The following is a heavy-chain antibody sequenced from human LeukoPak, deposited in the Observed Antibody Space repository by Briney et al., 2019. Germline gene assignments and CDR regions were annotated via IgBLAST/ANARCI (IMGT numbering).Heavy chain of an antibody. Sequence: SVPTLSNPPPPLTLTSTFSGFSLSASGVGVGWIRQPPGKAPEWLSLIYWDGDDRYTPSLKSRLTITQDTSKNQVVLIVTNMHPVDTATYYCVRLNGYPRKWFDHWGQGTLVTVSS. V-gene: IGHV2-5*02. CDR1: GFSLSASGVG. D-gene: IGHD3-22*01. CDR3: VRLNGYPRKWFDH. J-gene: IGHJ5*02. CDR2: IYWDGDD.